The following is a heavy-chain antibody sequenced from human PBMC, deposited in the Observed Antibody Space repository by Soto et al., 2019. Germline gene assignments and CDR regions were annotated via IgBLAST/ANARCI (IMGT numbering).Heavy chain of an antibody. CDR2: ISYDENNK. J-gene: IGHJ1*01. V-gene: IGHV3-30-3*01. D-gene: IGHD3-3*01. CDR1: GFAFSSYA. Sequence: QVQLVESGGGVVQPGRSLRLSCAASGFAFSSYAMHWVRQAPGTGLEWVAVISYDENNKYYADSVKGRFTISRDNSKNALSLQMNSLRPEDTAVYYCASEFRPGQSAYQGSCQHWGQGTLVTVSS. CDR3: ASEFRPGQSAYQGSCQH.